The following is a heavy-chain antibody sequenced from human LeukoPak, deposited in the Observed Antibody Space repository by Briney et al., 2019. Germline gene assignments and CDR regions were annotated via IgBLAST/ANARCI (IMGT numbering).Heavy chain of an antibody. J-gene: IGHJ4*02. V-gene: IGHV3-23*01. CDR1: GITLSNYG. D-gene: IGHD3-22*01. CDR3: AKRGVVIRVILVGFHKEAYYFDS. Sequence: GGSLRLSCAVSGITLSNYGMSWVRQAPGKGLEWVAGISDSGGRTNYADSVKGRFTIPRDNPKNTLYLQMNSLRADDTAVYFCAKRGVVIRVILVGFHKEAYYFDSWGQGALVTVSS. CDR2: ISDSGGRT.